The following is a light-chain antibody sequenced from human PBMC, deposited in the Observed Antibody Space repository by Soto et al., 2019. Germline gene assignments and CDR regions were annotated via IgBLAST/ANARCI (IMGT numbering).Light chain of an antibody. J-gene: IGLJ2*01. CDR3: GTWESRLSPVV. CDR2: DNN. Sequence: QSVLTQPPSVSAAPGPKVTICRSGRSSNIGYNNVPWYQQLPGTAPKLLIYDNNKRPSGIPDRFAGSKSGTSATLGITGLQTGDGADYYCGTWESRLSPVVFGGGTKLTVL. V-gene: IGLV1-51*01. CDR1: SSNIGYNN.